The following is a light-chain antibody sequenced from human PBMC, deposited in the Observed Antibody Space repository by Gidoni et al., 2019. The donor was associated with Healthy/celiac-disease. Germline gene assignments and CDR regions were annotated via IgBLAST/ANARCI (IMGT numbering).Light chain of an antibody. J-gene: IGKJ1*01. CDR1: QSISSW. CDR3: QQYNSYSPWT. V-gene: IGKV1-5*03. Sequence: DIKMTQSPSTLSASVGDRVTITCRASQSISSWLAWYQPKPGKAPKLLIYKASSLESGVPYRFSGSGSGTEFTLTISSLQPDDFATYYCQQYNSYSPWTFGQGTKVEIK. CDR2: KAS.